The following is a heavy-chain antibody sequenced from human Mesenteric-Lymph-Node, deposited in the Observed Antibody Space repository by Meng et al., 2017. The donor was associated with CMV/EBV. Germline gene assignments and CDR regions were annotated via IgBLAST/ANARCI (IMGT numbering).Heavy chain of an antibody. D-gene: IGHD5-24*01. V-gene: IGHV4-34*01. CDR3: ARDHVRATARDYFDY. CDR2: INHTGST. J-gene: IGHJ4*02. CDR1: GGSFNGYY. Sequence: SETLSLTCDVHGGSFNGYYWIWIRQLPGMGLEWIGEINHTGSTMYSTSLRSRVTISLDTSKNQFSLKLSAVTAADTAMYYCARDHVRATARDYFDYWGQGALVTVSS.